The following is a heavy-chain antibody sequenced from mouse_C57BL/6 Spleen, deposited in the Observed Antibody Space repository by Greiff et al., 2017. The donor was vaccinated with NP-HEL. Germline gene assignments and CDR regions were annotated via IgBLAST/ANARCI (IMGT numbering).Heavy chain of an antibody. Sequence: EVPLQQSGPVLVKPGASVKMSCKASGYTFTDYYMNWVKQSHGKSLEWIGVINPYNGGTSYNQKFKGKATLTVDKSSSTAYMELNSLTSEDSAVYYCARSKSLYAMDYWGQGTSVTVSS. CDR2: INPYNGGT. V-gene: IGHV1-19*01. J-gene: IGHJ4*01. D-gene: IGHD6-2*01. CDR3: ARSKSLYAMDY. CDR1: GYTFTDYY.